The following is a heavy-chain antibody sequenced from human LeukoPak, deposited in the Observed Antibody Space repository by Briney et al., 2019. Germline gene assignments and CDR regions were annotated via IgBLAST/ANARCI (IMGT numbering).Heavy chain of an antibody. CDR2: VIYDGTNK. CDR1: GFTFRNYA. Sequence: GGSLRLSCAASGFTFRNYAVHWVRQAPGKGLEWVATVIYDGTNKYYADSVKGRFTISKDNSKNTLYLQMNSLRAEDTAVYYCARENPHRHFDYWGQGTLVTVSS. J-gene: IGHJ4*02. V-gene: IGHV3-30*04. CDR3: ARENPHRHFDY.